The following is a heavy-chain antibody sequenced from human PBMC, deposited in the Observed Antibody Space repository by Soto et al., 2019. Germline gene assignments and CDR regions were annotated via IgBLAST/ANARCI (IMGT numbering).Heavy chain of an antibody. Sequence: QVQLVESGGGVVQPGRSLRLSCAASGFTFSSYAMHWVRQAPGKGLEWVAVISYDGSNKYYADSVKGRVTISRANSKNALYLQMNSLRAEDTAVYYCARDIIVGAKDVWGQGTLITVSS. CDR3: ARDIIVGAKDV. D-gene: IGHD1-26*01. V-gene: IGHV3-30-3*01. CDR1: GFTFSSYA. CDR2: ISYDGSNK. J-gene: IGHJ4*02.